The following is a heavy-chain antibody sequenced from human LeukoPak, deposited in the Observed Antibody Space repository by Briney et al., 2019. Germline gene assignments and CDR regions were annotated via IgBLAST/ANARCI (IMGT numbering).Heavy chain of an antibody. Sequence: SETRSLTCTVSGGSISSSSYYGWWIRQPPANRLESIGSIYYSGSTYYNPSLKSRVTISVDTSKNQFSLKLSSVTAADTAMYYCARDSYYGSGYYFDYWGQGTLVTVSS. CDR2: IYYSGST. D-gene: IGHD3-10*01. V-gene: IGHV4-39*07. CDR3: ARDSYYGSGYYFDY. J-gene: IGHJ4*02. CDR1: GGSISSSSYY.